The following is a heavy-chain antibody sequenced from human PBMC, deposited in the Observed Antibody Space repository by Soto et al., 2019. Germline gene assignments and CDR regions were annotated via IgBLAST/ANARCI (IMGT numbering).Heavy chain of an antibody. CDR1: GYSFTSYW. J-gene: IGHJ4*02. D-gene: IGHD1-1*01. V-gene: IGHV5-51*01. CDR2: IYPGDPHT. Sequence: GESLKISCKGSGYSFTSYWIGWVRQMPGKGLEWMNIIYPGDPHTRYSPSFQGQVTISVDKSINTAYVHWSSLKASDSAIYFCARAVTGTLHPYHFDYWGQGTLVTVSS. CDR3: ARAVTGTLHPYHFDY.